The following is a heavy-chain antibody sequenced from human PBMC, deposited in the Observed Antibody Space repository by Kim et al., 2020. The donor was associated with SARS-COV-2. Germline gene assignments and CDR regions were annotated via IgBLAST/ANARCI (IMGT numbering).Heavy chain of an antibody. V-gene: IGHV3-53*04. J-gene: IGHJ6*01. Sequence: GGSLRLSCAASGFTVSSNYMSWVRQAPGKGLEWVSVIYSGGSTYYADSAKGRFTTFRNNSNNTPHLQKISLRAADKAAYYCSRDFVTNERYYYYYYGMD. CDR3: SRDFVTNERYYYYYYGMD. CDR1: GFTVSSNY. D-gene: IGHD1-1*01. CDR2: IYSGGST.